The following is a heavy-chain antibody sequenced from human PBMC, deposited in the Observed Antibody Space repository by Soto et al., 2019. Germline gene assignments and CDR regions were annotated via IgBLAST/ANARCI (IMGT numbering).Heavy chain of an antibody. CDR3: VKGRFLEWLSDY. Sequence: PVGSLRLSCSASGSTFSSYAMHWVRQAPGKGLEYVSAISSNGGSTYYSDSVKGRFTISRDNSKNTLYLQMSSLRAEDTAVYYCVKGRFLEWLSDYWGQGTLVTVSS. CDR2: ISSNGGST. J-gene: IGHJ4*02. D-gene: IGHD3-3*01. V-gene: IGHV3-64D*06. CDR1: GSTFSSYA.